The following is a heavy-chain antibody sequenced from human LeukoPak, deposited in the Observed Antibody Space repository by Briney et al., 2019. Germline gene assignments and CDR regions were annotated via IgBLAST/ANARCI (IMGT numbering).Heavy chain of an antibody. D-gene: IGHD2-2*01. CDR3: VRGTYQLLRFGPILYMDV. CDR1: GGTFSGYA. Sequence: SVKVSCKASGGTFSGYAISWVRQSAGQGLEWMGGFIPTRGTEKKGQKFQGRVTITADEYTTTAYMELRSLTSHDTAVYYCVRGTYQLLRFGPILYMDVWGTGTTITIS. J-gene: IGHJ6*03. V-gene: IGHV1-69*13. CDR2: FIPTRGTE.